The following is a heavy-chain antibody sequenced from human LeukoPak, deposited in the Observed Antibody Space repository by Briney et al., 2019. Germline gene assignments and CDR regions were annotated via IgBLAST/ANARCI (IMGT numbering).Heavy chain of an antibody. D-gene: IGHD2/OR15-2a*01. J-gene: IGHJ4*02. Sequence: SETLSLTCAVYGGSFSDYKSRWSWIRQPPGKGLEWIGYIYYSGRTKYNPSLKSRVTISVDTSKNQFSLKLSSVTAADTAVYYCARNFQYFDLPDYWGQGTLVTVSS. V-gene: IGHV4-61*01. CDR3: ARNFQYFDLPDY. CDR1: GGSFSDYKSR. CDR2: IYYSGRT.